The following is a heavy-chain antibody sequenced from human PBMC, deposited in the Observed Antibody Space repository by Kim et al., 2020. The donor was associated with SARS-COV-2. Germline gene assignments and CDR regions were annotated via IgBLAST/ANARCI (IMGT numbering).Heavy chain of an antibody. J-gene: IGHJ4*02. CDR2: FDPEDGET. CDR3: ATEQIASAATTIDYFDY. CDR1: GYTLTELS. D-gene: IGHD6-13*01. V-gene: IGHV1-24*01. Sequence: ASVKVSCKVSGYTLTELSMHWVRQAPGKGLEWMGGFDPEDGETIYAQKFQGRVTMTEDTSTDTAYMELSSLRSEDTAVYYCATEQIASAATTIDYFDYWGQGTLVTVSS.